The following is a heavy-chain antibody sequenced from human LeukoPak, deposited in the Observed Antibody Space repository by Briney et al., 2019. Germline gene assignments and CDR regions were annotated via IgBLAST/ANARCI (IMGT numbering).Heavy chain of an antibody. D-gene: IGHD3-22*01. V-gene: IGHV3-21*01. CDR3: ARHVVAVGFDY. J-gene: IGHJ4*02. Sequence: GGSLRLSCAASGFTFSSYTVNWVRQAPGKGLEWVSSITSSSSYIYYADSVKGRFTISRDNAKNSLCLQMNSLRAEDTAVYYCARHVVAVGFDYWGQGTLVTVSS. CDR1: GFTFSSYT. CDR2: ITSSSSYI.